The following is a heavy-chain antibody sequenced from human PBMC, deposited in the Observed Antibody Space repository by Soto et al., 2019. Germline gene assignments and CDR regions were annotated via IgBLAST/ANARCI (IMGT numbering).Heavy chain of an antibody. D-gene: IGHD2-2*02. V-gene: IGHV5-51*01. Sequence: GESLKISCKGSGYSFTSYWIGWVRQMPGKGLEWMGIIYPGDSDTRYNPSFQGQVTISADKSISTAYLQWSSLKASDTAMYYCARQGGYCSSTSCYSWFDPWGQGTLVTVSS. CDR2: IYPGDSDT. J-gene: IGHJ5*02. CDR3: ARQGGYCSSTSCYSWFDP. CDR1: GYSFTSYW.